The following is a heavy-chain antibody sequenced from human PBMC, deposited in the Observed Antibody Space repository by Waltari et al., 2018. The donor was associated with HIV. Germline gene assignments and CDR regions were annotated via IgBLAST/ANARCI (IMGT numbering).Heavy chain of an antibody. CDR3: ARNTYYEKSGYDY. V-gene: IGHV4-38-2*01. CDR2: IHHSGSY. J-gene: IGHJ4*02. D-gene: IGHD3-22*01. Sequence: QVQLQESGPGLVNPSETLSLTCGVSGYSINRGYYWGWIRQPPGKGLEWIGTIHHSGSYYYNPSLQSRVTISVDTSNNRFSLKLRSVTAADTAVYYCARNTYYEKSGYDYWGQGNLVTVSS. CDR1: GYSINRGYY.